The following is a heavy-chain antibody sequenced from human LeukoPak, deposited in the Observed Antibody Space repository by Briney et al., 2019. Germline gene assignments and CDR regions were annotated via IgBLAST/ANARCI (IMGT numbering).Heavy chain of an antibody. J-gene: IGHJ4*02. D-gene: IGHD2-21*01. CDR3: ARDEGEGVSSFDY. CDR2: ISSSSSYI. CDR1: GFTFSSYW. V-gene: IGHV3-21*01. Sequence: PGRSLRLSCAASGFTFSSYWMSWVRQAPGKGLEWVSSISSSSSYIYYADSVKGRFTISRDNAKNSLYLQMNGPRAEDTAVYYCARDEGEGVSSFDYWGQGTLVTVSS.